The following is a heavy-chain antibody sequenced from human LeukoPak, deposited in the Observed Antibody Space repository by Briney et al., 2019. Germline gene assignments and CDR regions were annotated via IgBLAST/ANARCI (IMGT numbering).Heavy chain of an antibody. D-gene: IGHD4-23*01. J-gene: IGHJ4*02. CDR2: INPKSGGT. CDR1: GYTFSGYY. CDR3: ARDLGGAVVTPFDY. Sequence: ASVKVSCKASGYTFSGYYLHWVRQAPGRGLEWMGWINPKSGGTTYAQKFQGSVTMTRDTSINTAYMELSGLTSDDTAVYSCARDLGGAVVTPFDYWGQGSLVTVSS. V-gene: IGHV1-2*02.